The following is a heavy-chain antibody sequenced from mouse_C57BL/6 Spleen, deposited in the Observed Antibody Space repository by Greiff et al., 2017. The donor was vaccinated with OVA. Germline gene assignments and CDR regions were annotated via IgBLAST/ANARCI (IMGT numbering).Heavy chain of an antibody. CDR1: GYTFTDYY. D-gene: IGHD2-1*01. V-gene: IGHV1-19*01. CDR3: ARSGDGNFYFDY. Sequence: EVKLQESGPVLVKPGASVKMSCKASGYTFTDYYMHWVKQSHGQSLEWIGVINPYNGGTSYNQKFKGKATLTVDKSSSTAYMELNSLTSEDSAVYYCARSGDGNFYFDYWGQGTTLTVSS. CDR2: INPYNGGT. J-gene: IGHJ2*01.